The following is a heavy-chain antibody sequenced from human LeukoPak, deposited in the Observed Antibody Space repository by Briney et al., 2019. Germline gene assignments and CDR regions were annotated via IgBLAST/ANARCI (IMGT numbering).Heavy chain of an antibody. D-gene: IGHD6-19*01. Sequence: GGSLRLSCAASGFTFSSYSMNWVRQAPGKGLEWVSSISSSSSYIYYADSVKGRFTISRDNAKNSLYLQMNSLRAEDTAVYYCARDQWLVHPEGVDYYYGMDVWGHGTTVTVSS. CDR2: ISSSSSYI. CDR3: ARDQWLVHPEGVDYYYGMDV. CDR1: GFTFSSYS. V-gene: IGHV3-21*01. J-gene: IGHJ6*02.